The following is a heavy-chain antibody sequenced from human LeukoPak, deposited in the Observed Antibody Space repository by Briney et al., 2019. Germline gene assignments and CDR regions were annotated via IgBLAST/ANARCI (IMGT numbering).Heavy chain of an antibody. Sequence: SETLPLTCTVSGGSISSSSYYWGWIRQPPGKGLEWIGSIYYSGSTYYNPSLKSRVTISVDTSKNQFSLKLSSVTAADTAVYYCARLQYYYGSGSYFDYWGQGTLVTVSS. D-gene: IGHD3-10*01. CDR1: GGSISSSSYY. CDR2: IYYSGST. V-gene: IGHV4-39*01. CDR3: ARLQYYYGSGSYFDY. J-gene: IGHJ4*02.